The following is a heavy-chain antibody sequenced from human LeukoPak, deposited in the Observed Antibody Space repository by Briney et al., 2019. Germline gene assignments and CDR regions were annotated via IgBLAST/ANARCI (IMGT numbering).Heavy chain of an antibody. J-gene: IGHJ3*02. Sequence: VSVKVSCKASGYTFTRYAMNWVRQAPGQGLEWMGWINTNTRNPTYAQGFTGRVVFSLDTSVSTAYLQISSLKAEDTAVYYCARGGFDSRWACDIWGRGTMVTVSS. CDR3: ARGGFDSRWACDI. D-gene: IGHD3-9*01. CDR2: INTNTRNP. V-gene: IGHV7-4-1*02. CDR1: GYTFTRYA.